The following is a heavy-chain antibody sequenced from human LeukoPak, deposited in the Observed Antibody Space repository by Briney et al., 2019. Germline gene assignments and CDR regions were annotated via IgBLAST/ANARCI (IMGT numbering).Heavy chain of an antibody. CDR3: ARDQGSMIVVRTTYWFFDL. J-gene: IGHJ2*01. D-gene: IGHD3-22*01. V-gene: IGHV3-7*01. CDR2: INQDGSEI. CDR1: GFTFSSYW. Sequence: GGSVRLSCAASGFTFSSYWMSWVRQAPGKGLEWLANINQDGSEIYYVDSVKGRFTISRDNGKNSLYLQINSLRADDTAVYYCARDQGSMIVVRTTYWFFDLWGRGTLVTVSS.